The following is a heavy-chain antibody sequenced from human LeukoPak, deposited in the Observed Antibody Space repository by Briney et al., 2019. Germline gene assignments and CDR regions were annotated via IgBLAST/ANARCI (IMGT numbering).Heavy chain of an antibody. J-gene: IGHJ4*02. Sequence: SETLSLTCVVYGGCFSGYYWSWIRQPPGRGLEWIGEINHSGSTNYNPSLKSRVTISVDTSKNQFSLKVSSVTAADTAVYYCASGYSSGWTNNWGQGTLVTVSS. V-gene: IGHV4-34*01. CDR3: ASGYSSGWTNN. CDR1: GGCFSGYY. CDR2: INHSGST. D-gene: IGHD6-19*01.